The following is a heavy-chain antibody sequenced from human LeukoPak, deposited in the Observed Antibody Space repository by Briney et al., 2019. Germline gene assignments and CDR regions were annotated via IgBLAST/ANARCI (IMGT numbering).Heavy chain of an antibody. CDR1: GFTFSSYA. J-gene: IGHJ5*02. CDR3: ARDHTMVRGVIGWFDP. V-gene: IGHV3-23*01. CDR2: ISGSGGST. Sequence: PGGSLRLSCAASGFTFSSYAMSWVRQAPGKGLEWVSAISGSGGSTYYADSVKGRFTISRDNSKNTLYLQMNSLRAEDTAVYYCARDHTMVRGVIGWFDPWGQGTLVTVSS. D-gene: IGHD3-10*01.